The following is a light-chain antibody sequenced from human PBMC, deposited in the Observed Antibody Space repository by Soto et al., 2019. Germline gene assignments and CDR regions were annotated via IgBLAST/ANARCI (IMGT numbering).Light chain of an antibody. V-gene: IGKV2-28*01. CDR3: MQALQTPPYT. Sequence: IVMTQSPLSLPVTPRELASISCRSSQSLLQSNGYNYLDWYLQKPGQSPQLLIYLGSNRASGVPDRFSGSGSGTYFTLKFSRVEAEDVGVYYCMQALQTPPYTFGQGTKPEIK. J-gene: IGKJ2*01. CDR1: QSLLQSNGYNY. CDR2: LGS.